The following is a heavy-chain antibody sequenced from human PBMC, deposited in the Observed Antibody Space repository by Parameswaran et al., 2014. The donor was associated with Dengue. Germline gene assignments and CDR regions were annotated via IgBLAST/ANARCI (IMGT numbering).Heavy chain of an antibody. D-gene: IGHD4-17*01. CDR1: GFTFGDYA. CDR2: IRSKAYGGTT. CDR3: TREHDYGDYDYFDY. J-gene: IGHJ4*02. Sequence: GESLKISCTASGFTFGDYAMSWVRQAPGKGLEWVGFIRSKAYGGTTEYAASVKGRFTISRDDSKSIAYLQMNSLKTEDTAVYYCTREHDYGDYDYFDYWGQGTLVTVSS. V-gene: IGHV3-49*04.